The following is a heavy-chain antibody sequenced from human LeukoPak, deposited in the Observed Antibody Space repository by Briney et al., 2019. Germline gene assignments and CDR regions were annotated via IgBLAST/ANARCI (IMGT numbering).Heavy chain of an antibody. V-gene: IGHV1-8*01. J-gene: IGHJ4*02. CDR3: ARALVATIGFDY. CDR1: GYTFTSYD. CDR2: MNPNSGNT. D-gene: IGHD5-12*01. Sequence: GASVKVSCKASGYTFTSYDINWVRQATGQGLEWTGWMNPNSGNTGYAQKFQGRVTMTRDTSISTAYMELSSLRSEDTAVYYCARALVATIGFDYWGQGTLVTVSS.